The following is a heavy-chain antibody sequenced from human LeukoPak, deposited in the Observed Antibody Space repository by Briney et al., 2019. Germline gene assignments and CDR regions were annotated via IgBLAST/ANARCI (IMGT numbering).Heavy chain of an antibody. Sequence: PSETLSLTCTVSGGSISSYYWSWIRQPPGKGLGWIGYIYYSGSTNYNPSLKSRVTISVDTSKNQFSLKLSSVTAADTAVYYCARRGRGDFFFDYWGQGTLVTVSS. CDR1: GGSISSYY. V-gene: IGHV4-59*08. CDR2: IYYSGST. J-gene: IGHJ4*02. CDR3: ARRGRGDFFFDY. D-gene: IGHD3-3*01.